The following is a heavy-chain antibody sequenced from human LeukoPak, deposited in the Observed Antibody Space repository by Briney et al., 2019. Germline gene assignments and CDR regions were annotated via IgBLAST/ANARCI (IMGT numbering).Heavy chain of an antibody. J-gene: IGHJ4*02. CDR3: AKRGVVIRVILVGFHKEAYYFDS. CDR1: GITLSNHG. CDR2: IRGGVGST. D-gene: IGHD3-22*01. Sequence: GGCLRLSCAVSGITLSNHGVACARQARGEWLEWVAGIRGGVGSTNFADSVKGRFTSSRDNPTNTLYLQMTSLRAEDTAVYFCAKRGVVIRVILVGFHKEAYYFDSWGQGALVTVSS. V-gene: IGHV3-23*01.